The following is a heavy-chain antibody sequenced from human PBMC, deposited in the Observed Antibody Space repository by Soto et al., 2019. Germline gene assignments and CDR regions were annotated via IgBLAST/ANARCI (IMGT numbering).Heavy chain of an antibody. CDR3: ARPGDAYGLDV. CDR1: GASITRSSYY. Sequence: QLQLHESGPGLVKPSETLSLTCSVSGASITRSSYYWAWIRQPPGKGLEWIASIHSHSGSTYYDPSRKARVLTSVDTSKTHFSRNRSSVTAADTAVYSGARPGDAYGLDVWGQGTTVTVSS. D-gene: IGHD2-21*02. J-gene: IGHJ6*02. V-gene: IGHV4-39*01. CDR2: IHSHSGST.